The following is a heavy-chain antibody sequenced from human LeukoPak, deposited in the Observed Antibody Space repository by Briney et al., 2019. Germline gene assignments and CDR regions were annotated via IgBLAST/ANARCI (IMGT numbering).Heavy chain of an antibody. CDR1: GGSFSGYY. CDR3: ARHWTYYYDSSGYYSPYDAFDI. V-gene: IGHV4-34*01. Sequence: SETLSLTCAVYGGSFSGYYWSWIRQPPGKGLEWIGEVNHSGSTNYNPSLKSRVTISVDTSKNQFSLKLSSVTAADTAVYYCARHWTYYYDSSGYYSPYDAFDIWGQGTMVTVSS. D-gene: IGHD3-22*01. J-gene: IGHJ3*02. CDR2: VNHSGST.